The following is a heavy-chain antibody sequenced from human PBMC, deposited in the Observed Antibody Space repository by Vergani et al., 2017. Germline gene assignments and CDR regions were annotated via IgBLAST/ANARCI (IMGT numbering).Heavy chain of an antibody. Sequence: QVQLVQSGAEVKKPGSSVKVSCKASGGTFSSYAISWVRQAPGQGLEWMGGIIPIFGTANYAQKFQGRVTITADESTSTAYMELSSLRSEDTAVYYCAKMIGIVGATPDAFDIWGQGTMVTVSS. D-gene: IGHD1-26*01. CDR3: AKMIGIVGATPDAFDI. V-gene: IGHV1-69*01. J-gene: IGHJ3*02. CDR1: GGTFSSYA. CDR2: IIPIFGTA.